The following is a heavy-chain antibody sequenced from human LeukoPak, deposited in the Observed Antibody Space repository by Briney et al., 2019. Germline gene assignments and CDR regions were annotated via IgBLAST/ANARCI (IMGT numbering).Heavy chain of an antibody. J-gene: IGHJ4*02. CDR3: AGCGGDCSTIDY. D-gene: IGHD2-21*01. CDR1: GYTFTGYY. Sequence: ASVKVSCKASGYTFTGYYMHWVRQAPGQGLEWMGWINPNSGGTNYAQQFQGRVTMTRDTSISTAYMELSRLRSDDTAVYYCAGCGGDCSTIDYWGQGTLVTASS. V-gene: IGHV1-2*02. CDR2: INPNSGGT.